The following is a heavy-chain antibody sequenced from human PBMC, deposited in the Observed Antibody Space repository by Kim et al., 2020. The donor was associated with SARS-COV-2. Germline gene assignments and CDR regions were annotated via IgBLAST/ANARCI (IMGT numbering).Heavy chain of an antibody. V-gene: IGHV3-66*01. Sequence: GGSLRLSCAASGFSVSGNYMSWVHQSARKGLEWVAVIYIGGNTFYADSVKGRFTISRDNSKNTLYLQMSSLRAEDTAVYYCARTGTLGFGAGTYSPPNSWGQGTLVTVSS. D-gene: IGHD3-10*01. CDR2: IYIGGNT. CDR1: GFSVSGNY. J-gene: IGHJ4*02. CDR3: ARTGTLGFGAGTYSPPNS.